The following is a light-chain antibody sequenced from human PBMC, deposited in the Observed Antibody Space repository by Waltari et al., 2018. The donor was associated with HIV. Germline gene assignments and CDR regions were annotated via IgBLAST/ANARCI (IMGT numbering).Light chain of an antibody. CDR2: EVT. J-gene: IGLJ3*02. CDR3: NSYATGSAWV. CDR1: SSDVGSYNL. Sequence: QSALTQPASVSGSPGQSITISCTGTSSDVGSYNLISWYQQHPGKAPKLMSYEVTKRPSGVSNRFSGAKSGNTASLTISGLQAEDEADYYCNSYATGSAWVFGGGTKLTVL. V-gene: IGLV2-23*02.